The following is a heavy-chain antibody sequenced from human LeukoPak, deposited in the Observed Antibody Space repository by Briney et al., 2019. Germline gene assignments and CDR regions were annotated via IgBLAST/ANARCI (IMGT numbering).Heavy chain of an antibody. V-gene: IGHV3-11*01. CDR1: GFTFSYYY. CDR3: ARVGVRVGATYYFDY. CDR2: ISSSGSTI. D-gene: IGHD1-26*01. J-gene: IGHJ4*02. Sequence: GGSLRLSCAASGFTFSYYYMSWIRQAPGKGLEWVSYISSSGSTIYYADSVKGRFTISRDNAKNSLYLQMNSLRAEDTAVYYCARVGVRVGATYYFDYWGQGTLVTVSP.